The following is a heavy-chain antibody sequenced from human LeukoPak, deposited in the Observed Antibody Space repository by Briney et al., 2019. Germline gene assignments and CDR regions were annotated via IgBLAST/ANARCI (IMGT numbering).Heavy chain of an antibody. V-gene: IGHV3-48*04. J-gene: IGHJ4*02. Sequence: GGSLRLSCAASGFAFSSYAMSWVRQAPGKGLEWISYISGDNRAISYADSVRGRFTISRDNAKNSLYLQMNGLRAEDTAVYYCARDKDWAFDYWGQGTLVTVFS. D-gene: IGHD3-9*01. CDR1: GFAFSSYA. CDR3: ARDKDWAFDY. CDR2: ISGDNRAI.